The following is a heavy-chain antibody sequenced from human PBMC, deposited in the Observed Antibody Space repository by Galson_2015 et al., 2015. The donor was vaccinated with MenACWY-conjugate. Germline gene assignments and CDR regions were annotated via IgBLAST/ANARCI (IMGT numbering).Heavy chain of an antibody. Sequence: SLRLSCAVSGFNVDYHYMTWVRQAPGKGLVWVSRINPGGSSTTYADSVKDRFTISGDNAKNTLYLQMNSLRPEDTAVFYCAKSRGASFYFDSWGQGTLVTVSS. V-gene: IGHV3-74*01. D-gene: IGHD1-26*01. CDR3: AKSRGASFYFDS. J-gene: IGHJ4*02. CDR2: INPGGSST. CDR1: GFNVDYHY.